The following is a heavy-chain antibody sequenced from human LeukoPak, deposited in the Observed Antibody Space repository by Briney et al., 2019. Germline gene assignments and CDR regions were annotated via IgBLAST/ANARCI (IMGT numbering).Heavy chain of an antibody. J-gene: IGHJ4*02. Sequence: SETLSLTCGVSGGTFSGYYWSWLRQPPGKGLEWIGEINQSGDTNYNPSFESRVTMSVDASKKQFSLKVKSVTAADGAVYYFARSLSPYYDVTSAYWVWGYWGQGSLVIISA. D-gene: IGHD3-3*01. CDR2: INQSGDT. CDR3: ARSLSPYYDVTSAYWVWGY. CDR1: GGTFSGYY. V-gene: IGHV4-34*01.